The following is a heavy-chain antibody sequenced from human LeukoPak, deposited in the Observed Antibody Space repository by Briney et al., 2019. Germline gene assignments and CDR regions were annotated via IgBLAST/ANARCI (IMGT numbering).Heavy chain of an antibody. CDR2: IYYDGST. CDR1: DASINSAYY. J-gene: IGHJ4*02. D-gene: IGHD2-21*02. CDR3: ARQVDCGGDCTDY. V-gene: IGHV4-39*01. Sequence: PSETLSLTCTVSDASINSAYYWGWIRQPPGKGLEWIASIYYDGSTYFNPSLESRVTISVDTSKNQFSLRLSAETAADTAVYYCARQVDCGGDCTDYWGQGTLVTVSS.